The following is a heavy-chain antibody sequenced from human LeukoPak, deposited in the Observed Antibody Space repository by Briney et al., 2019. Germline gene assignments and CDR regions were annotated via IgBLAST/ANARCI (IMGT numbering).Heavy chain of an antibody. CDR2: IWYDGSNK. J-gene: IGHJ3*02. CDR3: ARPSDAFDI. CDR1: GFTFSSYG. Sequence: GGSLRLSCAASGFTFSSYGMHRVRQAPGKGLEWVAVIWYDGSNKYYADSVKGRFTISRDNSKNTLYLQMNSLRAEDTAVYYCARPSDAFDIWGQGTMVTVSS. V-gene: IGHV3-33*01.